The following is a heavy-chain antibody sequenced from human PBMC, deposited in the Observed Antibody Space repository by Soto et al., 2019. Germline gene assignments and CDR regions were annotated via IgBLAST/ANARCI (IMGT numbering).Heavy chain of an antibody. J-gene: IGHJ6*02. CDR1: GGTFSSYA. D-gene: IGHD3-3*01. CDR2: IIPIFGTA. V-gene: IGHV1-69*06. CDR3: ARERDFWSGYYYGMDV. Sequence: VASVKVSCKASGGTFSSYAISWVRQAPGQGLEWMGGIIPIFGTANYAQKFQGRVTITADKSTSTAYMELSSLRSEDTAVYYCARERDFWSGYYYGMDVWGQGTTVTVSS.